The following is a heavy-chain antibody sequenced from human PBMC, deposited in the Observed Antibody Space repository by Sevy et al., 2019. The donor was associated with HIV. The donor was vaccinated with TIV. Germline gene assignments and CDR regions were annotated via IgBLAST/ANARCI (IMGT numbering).Heavy chain of an antibody. D-gene: IGHD2-21*01. V-gene: IGHV3-30*02. CDR3: VKEGGGEGGDH. Sequence: GGSLRLSCAASGFSYSSYGMHWVRQAPGKGLEWVAYIQYDGSNKDYADSVKGRFTISRDNSKNKLVLQMNSLRVEDTAVYYCVKEGGGEGGDHWGQGTLVTVS. CDR2: IQYDGSNK. J-gene: IGHJ4*02. CDR1: GFSYSSYG.